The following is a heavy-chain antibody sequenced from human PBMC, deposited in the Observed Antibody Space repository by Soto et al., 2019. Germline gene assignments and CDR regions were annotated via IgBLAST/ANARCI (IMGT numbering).Heavy chain of an antibody. CDR3: AKDPDSSSWSKTYYFDY. CDR2: ISYDGSNK. D-gene: IGHD6-13*01. V-gene: IGHV3-30*18. CDR1: GFTFSSYG. Sequence: GGSLRLSCAASGFTFSSYGMHWVRQAPGKGLEWVAVISYDGSNKYYADSVKGRFTISRDNSKNTLYLQMNSLRAEDTAVYYCAKDPDSSSWSKTYYFDYWGQGTLVNSPQ. J-gene: IGHJ4*02.